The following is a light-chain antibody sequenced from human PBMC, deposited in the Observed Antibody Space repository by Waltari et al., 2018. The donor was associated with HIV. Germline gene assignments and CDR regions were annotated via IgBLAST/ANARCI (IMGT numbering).Light chain of an antibody. Sequence: DIQMTQSPSSLSASVGDRVTITCRASKSISSYLNWYQQKPGKAPKLLIYAASSLQSGVPSRFSGSGSGTDFTLTIISLQPEDFATYYCQQSYSTPYTFGQGTKLEIK. CDR1: KSISSY. CDR2: AAS. V-gene: IGKV1-39*01. J-gene: IGKJ2*01. CDR3: QQSYSTPYT.